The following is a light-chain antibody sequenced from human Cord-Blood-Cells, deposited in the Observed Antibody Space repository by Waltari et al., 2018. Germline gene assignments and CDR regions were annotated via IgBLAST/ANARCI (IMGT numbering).Light chain of an antibody. J-gene: IGLJ2*01. CDR1: SSDVGGYNY. CDR2: EVS. V-gene: IGLV2-8*01. Sequence: QSALPQPPSASGSPGQSVTISCTVTSSDVGGYNYVPWYQQHPGKAPKLMIYEVSKRPSGVPDRFSGSKSGNTASLTVSGLQAEDEADYYCSSYAGSNNLVFGGGTKLTVL. CDR3: SSYAGSNNLV.